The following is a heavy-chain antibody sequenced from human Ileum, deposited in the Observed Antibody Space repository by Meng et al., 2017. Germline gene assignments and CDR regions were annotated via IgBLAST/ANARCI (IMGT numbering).Heavy chain of an antibody. CDR1: GGSTSNYNYY. D-gene: IGHD6-19*01. CDR3: ARGGAVAGVWWYFDL. Sequence: LRVQEAGPGGVESSETLSPLCSFSGGSTSNYNYYWAWVRQPAGEGLGGIGRMSYSGSTYFNPSLKSRVAISVDTSNNQVSLKLSFVTAADTAVYYCARGGAVAGVWWYFDLWGRGTLVTVSS. CDR2: MSYSGST. V-gene: IGHV4-39*07. J-gene: IGHJ2*01.